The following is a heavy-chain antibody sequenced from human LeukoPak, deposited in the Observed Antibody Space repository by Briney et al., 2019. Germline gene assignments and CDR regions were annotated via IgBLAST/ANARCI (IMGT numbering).Heavy chain of an antibody. CDR3: ARGAGCSGGSCYYPRYPYGMDV. V-gene: IGHV1-69*06. Sequence: SSVKVSCTASGGTFSSYAISWVRQAPGQGLEWMGGIIPIFGTANYAQKFQGRVTITADKSTSTAYMELSSLRSEDTAVYYCARGAGCSGGSCYYPRYPYGMDVWGKGTTVTVSS. J-gene: IGHJ6*04. CDR2: IIPIFGTA. D-gene: IGHD2-15*01. CDR1: GGTFSSYA.